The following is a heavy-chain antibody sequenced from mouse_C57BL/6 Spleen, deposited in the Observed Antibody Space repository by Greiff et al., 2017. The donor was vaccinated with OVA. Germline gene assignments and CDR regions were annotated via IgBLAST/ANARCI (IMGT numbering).Heavy chain of an antibody. CDR2: ISYDGSN. CDR1: GYSITSGYY. D-gene: IGHD1-1*01. CDR3: ARYYGSSPWYFDV. V-gene: IGHV3-6*01. J-gene: IGHJ1*03. Sequence: DVKLLESGPGLVKPSQSLSLPCSVTGYSITSGYYWNWIRPFPGNKLEWMGYISYDGSNNYNPSLKNRISIIRDTTKNQLFLKLNSVTTEDTATYYCARYYGSSPWYFDVWGTGTTVTVSS.